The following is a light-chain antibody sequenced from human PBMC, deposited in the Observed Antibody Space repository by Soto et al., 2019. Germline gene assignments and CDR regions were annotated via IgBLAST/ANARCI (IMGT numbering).Light chain of an antibody. Sequence: QSVLTQPASVSGSPGQSITISCSGASSDIGPYDYVSWYQHHPGRAPKLLIYEVSNRPSGVSYRFSGSKSGNTASLTISGLQAEDEGDYYCETWDTNTRVFGGGTKVTVL. CDR1: SSDIGPYDY. V-gene: IGLV2-14*01. CDR2: EVS. CDR3: ETWDTNTRV. J-gene: IGLJ3*02.